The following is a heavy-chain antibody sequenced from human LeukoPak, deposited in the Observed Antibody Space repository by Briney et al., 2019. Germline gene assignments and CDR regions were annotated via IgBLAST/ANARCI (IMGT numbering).Heavy chain of an antibody. Sequence: GASVKVSCKASRYTFTSYYMHWVRQAPGQGLEWMGIINPSGGSTSYAQKFQGRVTITADESTSTAYMELSSLRSEDTAVYYCARGPLSRCSGGSCYSQEYDYWGQGTLVTVSS. CDR1: RYTFTSYY. CDR2: INPSGGST. J-gene: IGHJ4*02. V-gene: IGHV1-46*01. D-gene: IGHD2-15*01. CDR3: ARGPLSRCSGGSCYSQEYDY.